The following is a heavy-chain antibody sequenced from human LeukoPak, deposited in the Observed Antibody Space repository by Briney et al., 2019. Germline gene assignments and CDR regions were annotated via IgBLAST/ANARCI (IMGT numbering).Heavy chain of an antibody. J-gene: IGHJ6*02. D-gene: IGHD4-17*01. V-gene: IGHV4-34*01. Sequence: PSETLPLTCAVYGGSFSGYYWSWIRQPPGKGLEWIGYIYHSGSTYYNPSLKSRVTISVDRSKNQFSLKLSSVTAADTAVYYCARDHRTVTTTPGDVYYYYYGMDVWGQGTTVTVSS. CDR3: ARDHRTVTTTPGDVYYYYYGMDV. CDR2: IYHSGST. CDR1: GGSFSGYY.